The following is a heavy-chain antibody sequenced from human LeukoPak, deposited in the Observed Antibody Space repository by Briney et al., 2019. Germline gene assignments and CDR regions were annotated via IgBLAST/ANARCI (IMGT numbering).Heavy chain of an antibody. V-gene: IGHV4-59*01. D-gene: IGHD1-1*01. CDR2: IYYSGST. CDR1: GGSISSYY. CDR3: ARDPSERHYYYMDV. J-gene: IGHJ6*03. Sequence: PSETLSLTCTVSGGSISSYYWSWIRQPPGKGLEWIGYIYYSGSTNYNPSLKRRVTISVDTSKNQFSLKLSSVTAADTAVYYCARDPSERHYYYMDVWGKGTTVTVSS.